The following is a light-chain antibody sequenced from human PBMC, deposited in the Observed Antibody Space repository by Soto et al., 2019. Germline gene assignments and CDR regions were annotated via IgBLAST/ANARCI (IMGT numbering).Light chain of an antibody. J-gene: IGKJ4*01. CDR1: QSVGDY. Sequence: EILLTQSPATLSLSPGERVTLSCRASQSVGDYLAWYQKRPGQAPRLLIYGASKRATGIPARFSASGSETDFTLTISSLEPDDFAVYFCQQRSKLPRTFGGGTKIEVK. V-gene: IGKV3-11*01. CDR2: GAS. CDR3: QQRSKLPRT.